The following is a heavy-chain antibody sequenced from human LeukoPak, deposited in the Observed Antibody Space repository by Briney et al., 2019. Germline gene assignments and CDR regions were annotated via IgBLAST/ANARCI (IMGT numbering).Heavy chain of an antibody. CDR3: AKAELAVAGPDYYDSSGYQLWYFDY. J-gene: IGHJ4*02. CDR1: GFTFSSYG. CDR2: ISGSGGST. D-gene: IGHD3-22*01. Sequence: PGGTLRLSCAASGFTFSSYGMSWVRQAPGKGLEWVSAISGSGGSTYYADSVKGRFTISRDNSKNTLYLQMNSLRAEDTAVYYCAKAELAVAGPDYYDSSGYQLWYFDYWGQGTLVTVSS. V-gene: IGHV3-23*01.